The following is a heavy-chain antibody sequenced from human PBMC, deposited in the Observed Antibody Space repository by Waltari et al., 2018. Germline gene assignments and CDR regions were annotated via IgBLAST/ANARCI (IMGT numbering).Heavy chain of an antibody. CDR1: GGSISSYY. CDR3: ARLRGYSYGFDY. V-gene: IGHV4-59*01. CDR2: IYYSGST. D-gene: IGHD5-18*01. Sequence: QVQLQESGPGLVKPSETLSLTCTVSGGSISSYYWSWIRQPPGKGLEWIGYIYYSGSTNSNPSLKSRVTISVDTSKNQFSLTLSSVTAADTAVYYCARLRGYSYGFDYWGQGTLVTVSS. J-gene: IGHJ4*02.